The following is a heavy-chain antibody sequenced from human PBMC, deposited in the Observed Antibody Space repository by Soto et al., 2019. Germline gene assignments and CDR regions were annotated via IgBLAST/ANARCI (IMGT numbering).Heavy chain of an antibody. Sequence: SETLSLTCAVSGGSIDSGAYSLSWIRQPPGKGLEWIGYVTHTGTAYSIPSLNGRLTLSADSSQTQFSLKLTSVTAADSAVYYCARIHWTQSSLDYWGRGILVTVSS. J-gene: IGHJ4*02. V-gene: IGHV4-30-2*01. CDR1: GGSIDSGAYS. CDR2: VTHTGTA. D-gene: IGHD6-19*01. CDR3: ARIHWTQSSLDY.